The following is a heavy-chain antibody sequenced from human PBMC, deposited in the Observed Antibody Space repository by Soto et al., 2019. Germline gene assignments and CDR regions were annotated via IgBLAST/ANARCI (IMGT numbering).Heavy chain of an antibody. D-gene: IGHD6-13*01. CDR1: GYTFTSYG. CDR2: ISAYNGNT. Sequence: QVQLVQSGAEVKKPGASVKVSCKASGYTFTSYGISWVRQAPGQGLEWMGWISAYNGNTNYAQKLQGRVTMNTDTSTSTAYMELRSLRSDDTAVYYRARSMGSSWPSGGLYFDYWGQGTLVTVSS. CDR3: ARSMGSSWPSGGLYFDY. J-gene: IGHJ4*02. V-gene: IGHV1-18*01.